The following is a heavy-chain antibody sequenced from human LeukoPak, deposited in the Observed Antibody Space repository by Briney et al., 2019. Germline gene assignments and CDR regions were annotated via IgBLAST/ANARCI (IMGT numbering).Heavy chain of an antibody. CDR3: AKDHYYDSSGYYGAPPV. V-gene: IGHV3-23*01. CDR2: ISGSGGAT. Sequence: GGSLRLSCAASGFTFSNYAMTWVRQAPGKGPEWVSGISGSGGATYYADSVKGRFTISRDNSQNTVYLQMNSLRAEDTAVYYCAKDHYYDSSGYYGAPPVWGQGTMVTVSS. D-gene: IGHD3-22*01. CDR1: GFTFSNYA. J-gene: IGHJ3*01.